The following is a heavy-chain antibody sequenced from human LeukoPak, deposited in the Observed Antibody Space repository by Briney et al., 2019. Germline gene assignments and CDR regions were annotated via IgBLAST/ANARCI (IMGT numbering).Heavy chain of an antibody. D-gene: IGHD6-13*01. J-gene: IGHJ4*02. CDR3: AREEGYSFDY. V-gene: IGHV3-11*06. Sequence: GGSLRLSRAASGFTFSDYYMSWIRQAPGKGLEWVSYISSSSSYTNYADSVKGRFTISRDNAKNSLYLQMNSLRAEDTAVYYCAREEGYSFDYWGQGTLVTVSS. CDR2: ISSSSSYT. CDR1: GFTFSDYY.